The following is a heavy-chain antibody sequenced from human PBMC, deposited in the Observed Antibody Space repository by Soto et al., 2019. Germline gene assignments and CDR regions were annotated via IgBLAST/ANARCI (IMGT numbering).Heavy chain of an antibody. CDR3: ARDASPQTPYYYGSGSYFFDY. D-gene: IGHD3-10*01. CDR1: GFTFSSYS. CDR2: ISSSSSYI. V-gene: IGHV3-21*01. Sequence: GGSLRLSCAASGFTFSSYSMNWVRQAPGKGLEWVSSISSSSSYIYYADSVKGRFTISRDNAKNSLYLHMNSLRAEDTAVYYCARDASPQTPYYYGSGSYFFDYWGQGTLVTVSS. J-gene: IGHJ4*02.